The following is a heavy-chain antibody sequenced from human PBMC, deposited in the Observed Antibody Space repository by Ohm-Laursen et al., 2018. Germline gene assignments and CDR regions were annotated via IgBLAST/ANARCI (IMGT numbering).Heavy chain of an antibody. J-gene: IGHJ4*02. CDR1: GFTFSNAW. Sequence: SLRLSCTASGFTFSNAWMSWVRQAPGKGLEWVGRIKSKTDGGTTDYAAPVKGRFTISRDNSKNTLYLQMNSLRAEDTAVYYCARETRINLWFGIDYWGQGTLVTVSS. V-gene: IGHV3-15*01. CDR3: ARETRINLWFGIDY. D-gene: IGHD3-10*01. CDR2: IKSKTDGGTT.